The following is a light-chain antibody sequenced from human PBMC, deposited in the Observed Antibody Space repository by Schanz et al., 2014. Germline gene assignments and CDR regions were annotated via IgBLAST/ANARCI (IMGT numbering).Light chain of an antibody. CDR2: GAS. CDR3: QQRSNWPST. J-gene: IGKJ4*01. V-gene: IGKV3D-20*02. CDR1: QSVSSN. Sequence: EIVLTQSPGTLSVSPGERATLSCRASQSVSSNLAWYKQKPGQAPRLLIFGASTRATGIPDRFSGSGSGTDFTLTISRLEPEDFAVYYCQQRSNWPSTFGGGTKVEIK.